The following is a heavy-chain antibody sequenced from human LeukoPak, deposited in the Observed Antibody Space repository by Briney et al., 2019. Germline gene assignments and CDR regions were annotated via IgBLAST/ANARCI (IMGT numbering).Heavy chain of an antibody. CDR2: INPGGSST. CDR3: ARSNQADDY. CDR1: GFAFSSYW. J-gene: IGHJ4*02. V-gene: IGHV3-74*01. Sequence: GGSLRLSCAASGFAFSSYWMHWVRQVPGKGLVWVSRINPGGSSTAYADSVKGRFTISRDNAENTLYLQMNSLRAEDTAVYYCARSNQADDYWGQGTLVTVSS. D-gene: IGHD4-11*01.